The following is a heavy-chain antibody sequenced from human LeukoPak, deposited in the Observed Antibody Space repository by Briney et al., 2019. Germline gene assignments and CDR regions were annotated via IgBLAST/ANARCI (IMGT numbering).Heavy chain of an antibody. CDR2: IKQDGSEK. J-gene: IGHJ6*03. V-gene: IGHV3-7*01. D-gene: IGHD6-19*01. Sequence: GGSLRLSCAASGFTFSSYWMSWVRQAPGKGLEWVANIKQDGSEKYYVDSVKGRFTISRDNAKNSLYLQMNSLRADDTAVYYCAKPPPSSDPYYMDVWGKGTTVTISS. CDR3: AKPPPSSDPYYMDV. CDR1: GFTFSSYW.